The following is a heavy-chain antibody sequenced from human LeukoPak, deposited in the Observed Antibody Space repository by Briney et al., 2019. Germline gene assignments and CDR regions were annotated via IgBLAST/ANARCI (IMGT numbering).Heavy chain of an antibody. CDR1: GGSISSYY. D-gene: IGHD6-13*01. J-gene: IGHJ4*02. CDR2: IYYSGST. CDR3: ARVSGSSWYYDY. Sequence: PSETLSLICTVSGGSISSYYWSWIRQPPGKGLEWIGYIYYSGSTNYNPSLKSRVTISVDTSKNQFSLKLSSVTAADTAVYYCARVSGSSWYYDYWGQGTLVTVSS. V-gene: IGHV4-59*01.